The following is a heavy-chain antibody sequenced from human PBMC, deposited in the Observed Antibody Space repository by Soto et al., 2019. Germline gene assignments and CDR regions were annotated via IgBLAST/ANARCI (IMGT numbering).Heavy chain of an antibody. V-gene: IGHV3-21*04. D-gene: IGHD3-16*01. Sequence: GGSLRLSCAASGFTFGTYSMHWVRQAPGKGLVYVSAISSGGSFIYYADSVKGRFTISRDTAKTSLYLQMNSLRAEDTALYYCARHRYYEGSVPGYGMDVWGQGTTVTVSS. CDR1: GFTFGTYS. CDR3: ARHRYYEGSVPGYGMDV. J-gene: IGHJ6*02. CDR2: ISSGGSFI.